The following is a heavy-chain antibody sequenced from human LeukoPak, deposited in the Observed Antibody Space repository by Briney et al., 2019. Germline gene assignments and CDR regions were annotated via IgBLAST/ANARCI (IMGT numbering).Heavy chain of an antibody. CDR1: GFTFSSYG. CDR2: IWYDGSNK. CDR3: ARDVGITMVRGAPPGY. J-gene: IGHJ4*02. D-gene: IGHD3-10*01. V-gene: IGHV3-33*01. Sequence: GGSLRLSCAASGFTFSSYGMHWVRQAPGKGLEGVAVIWYDGSNKYYADSVKGRFTISRDNSKNTLYLQMNSLRAEDTAVYYCARDVGITMVRGAPPGYWGQGTLVTVSS.